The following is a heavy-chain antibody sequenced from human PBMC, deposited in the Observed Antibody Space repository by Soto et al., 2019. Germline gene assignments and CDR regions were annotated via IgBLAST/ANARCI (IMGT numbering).Heavy chain of an antibody. CDR3: ARDEGNGWYTY. D-gene: IGHD6-19*01. CDR2: SRNKANSYTT. J-gene: IGHJ4*02. Sequence: GGSLRLSCAASGFTFSDHFMDWVRQAPGKGLEWVGRSRNKANSYTTEYAASVKGRFTISRDDSKNSLYLQLNSLRVEDTAVYHCARDEGNGWYTYWGPGTLVTVSS. V-gene: IGHV3-72*01. CDR1: GFTFSDHF.